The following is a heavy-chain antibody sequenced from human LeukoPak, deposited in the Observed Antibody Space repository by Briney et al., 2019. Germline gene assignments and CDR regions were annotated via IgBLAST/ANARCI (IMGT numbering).Heavy chain of an antibody. CDR3: ARDSSGYYGWFDP. CDR2: ISNTGGTT. Sequence: PGGSLRLSCAVSGFTFSDAWMSWVRQAPGKGLEWVSRISNTGGTTQYAGSVKGRFTISRDNSKNTLSLEMNSLRGEDTAVYYCARDSSGYYGWFDPWGQGTLVTVSS. V-gene: IGHV3-23*01. D-gene: IGHD3-22*01. CDR1: GFTFSDAW. J-gene: IGHJ5*02.